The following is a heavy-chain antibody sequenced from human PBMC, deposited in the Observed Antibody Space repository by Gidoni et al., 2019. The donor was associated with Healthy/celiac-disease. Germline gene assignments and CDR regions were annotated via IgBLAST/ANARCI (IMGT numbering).Heavy chain of an antibody. J-gene: IGHJ1*01. Sequence: QVQLVQSGAEVQQPGSSVKVSCKASGGTFSSYAISWVRQAPGQGLEWMGGFIPIFGTANYAQKFQGRVTITADESTSTAYMELSSLRSEDTAVYYCASAIAAAGRSRFYFQHWGQGTLVTVSS. CDR1: GGTFSSYA. V-gene: IGHV1-69*01. CDR2: FIPIFGTA. CDR3: ASAIAAAGRSRFYFQH. D-gene: IGHD6-13*01.